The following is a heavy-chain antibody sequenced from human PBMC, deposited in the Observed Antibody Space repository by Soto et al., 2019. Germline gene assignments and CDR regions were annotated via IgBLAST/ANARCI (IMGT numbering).Heavy chain of an antibody. CDR2: ISGSGGST. Sequence: GGSLRLSCAASGFTFSSYAMSWVRQAPGKGLEWVSAISGSGGSTYYADSVKGRFTISRDNSKNTLYLQMNSLRAEDTAVYYCANTGGRFTTDPDWFDPWGQGTLVTAPQ. J-gene: IGHJ5*02. CDR1: GFTFSSYA. CDR3: ANTGGRFTTDPDWFDP. V-gene: IGHV3-23*01. D-gene: IGHD3-16*01.